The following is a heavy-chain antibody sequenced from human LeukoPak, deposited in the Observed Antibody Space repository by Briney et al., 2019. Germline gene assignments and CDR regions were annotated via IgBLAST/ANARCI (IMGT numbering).Heavy chain of an antibody. V-gene: IGHV4-34*01. D-gene: IGHD2-15*01. CDR2: INHSGST. CDR1: GGSFSGYY. J-gene: IGHJ4*02. CDR3: ARPYGMVAANLDY. Sequence: SETLSLTCAVYGGSFSGYYWSWIRQPPGKGLEWIGEINHSGSTNYNPSLKSRVTISVDTSKNQFSLKLSSVTAADTAVYYCARPYGMVAANLDYWGQGTLVTVSS.